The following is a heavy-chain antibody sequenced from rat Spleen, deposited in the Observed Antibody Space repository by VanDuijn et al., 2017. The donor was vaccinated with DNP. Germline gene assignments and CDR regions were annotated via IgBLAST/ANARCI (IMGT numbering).Heavy chain of an antibody. CDR3: AKGPNFGGWSDYFDY. CDR2: INKDSRTI. Sequence: EVKLVESGGGLVQPGRSLKLSCAASGFNFNIYWMGWVRQAPGKGLEWIGEINKDSRTIKYSPSLKDKFTVSRDNAQNTLYLQMSRLGSEDTAIYYCAKGPNFGGWSDYFDYWGQGVMVTVSS. CDR1: GFNFNIYW. V-gene: IGHV4-2*01. D-gene: IGHD1-11*01. J-gene: IGHJ2*01.